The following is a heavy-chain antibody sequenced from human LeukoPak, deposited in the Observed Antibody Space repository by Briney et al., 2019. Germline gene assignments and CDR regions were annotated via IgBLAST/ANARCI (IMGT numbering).Heavy chain of an antibody. CDR3: ARPYDTSGYYNYYLDY. CDR1: GYHLISYG. J-gene: IGHJ4*02. Sequence: ASVKVSCKASGYHLISYGIIWVRQAPGQGLEWMGWISAYNVNTNYAQKFQGRVTMTTDTSTSTAYMELRSLKSDDTAVYFCARPYDTSGYYNYYLDYWGQGTLVTISS. V-gene: IGHV1-18*01. CDR2: ISAYNVNT. D-gene: IGHD3-22*01.